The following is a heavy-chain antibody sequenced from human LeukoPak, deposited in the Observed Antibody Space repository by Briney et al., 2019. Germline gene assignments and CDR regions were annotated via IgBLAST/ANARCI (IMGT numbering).Heavy chain of an antibody. CDR2: ISWNNGSI. D-gene: IGHD2-2*01. CDR3: AKDLSNTNYRCLDY. Sequence: GGSLIHSCEAPGFTFDDYAMPWVRRAPGKGLERDSPISWNNGSIGYADSVKGRFTISRDNAKNTLYLQMNSLRAEDTALYYCAKDLSNTNYRCLDYWGQGTLVTVSS. CDR1: GFTFDDYA. J-gene: IGHJ4*02. V-gene: IGHV3-9*01.